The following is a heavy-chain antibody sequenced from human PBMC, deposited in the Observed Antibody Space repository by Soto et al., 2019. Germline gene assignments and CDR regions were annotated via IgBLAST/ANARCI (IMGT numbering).Heavy chain of an antibody. CDR2: IIPIFGTA. D-gene: IGHD6-6*01. J-gene: IGHJ6*02. Sequence: QVQLVQSGAEVKKPGSSVKVSCKASGGTFSSYAISWVRQAPGQGLEWMGGIIPIFGTANYAQKFQGRVTITADESTSTDYMELSSLRSEDTAVYYCARGYTAARPGGYYYGMDVWGQGTTVTVSS. CDR3: ARGYTAARPGGYYYGMDV. CDR1: GGTFSSYA. V-gene: IGHV1-69*01.